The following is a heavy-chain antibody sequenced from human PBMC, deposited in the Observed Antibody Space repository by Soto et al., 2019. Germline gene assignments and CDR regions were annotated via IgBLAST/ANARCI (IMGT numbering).Heavy chain of an antibody. D-gene: IGHD3-22*01. Sequence: GGSLRLSCVAFGSIAMHWVRQAPGKGLEWVAMTSYDGSNIYYGDSMKGRFTISRDNPKNTLFLQMNDLGVEDSAVYYCAREKGLRLDYWGRGTLVTVSS. CDR2: TSYDGSNI. V-gene: IGHV3-30-3*01. J-gene: IGHJ4*02. CDR1: GSIA. CDR3: AREKGLRLDY.